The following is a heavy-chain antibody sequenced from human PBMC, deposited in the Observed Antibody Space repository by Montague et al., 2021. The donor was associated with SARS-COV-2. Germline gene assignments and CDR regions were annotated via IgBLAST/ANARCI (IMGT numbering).Heavy chain of an antibody. J-gene: IGHJ4*02. D-gene: IGHD4-23*01. Sequence: SETLSLTCAVYGGSFSGCYWTWIRQSPGKGLEWIAEINHSGTTNYNFNPSLRSRVTISVDTSKSQFSLKLSPVTAADTGVYYCARWDPQTLTLIGLRGKSASDYWGQGTLVTVSS. CDR3: ARWDPQTLTLIGLRGKSASDY. CDR1: GGSFSGCY. V-gene: IGHV4-34*01. CDR2: INHSGTT.